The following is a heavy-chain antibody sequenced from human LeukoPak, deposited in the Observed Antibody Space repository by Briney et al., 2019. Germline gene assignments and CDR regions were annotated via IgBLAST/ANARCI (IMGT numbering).Heavy chain of an antibody. V-gene: IGHV3-30*02. CDR2: VRSDGSTK. CDR1: GFTFTSYG. CDR3: AKDLPVAYFDY. J-gene: IGHJ4*02. Sequence: GGSLRLSCAASGFTFTSYGMHWVRQAPGKGLECVAFVRSDGSTKYYADSVKGRFTISRDNSKNTLYLQMNSLRAEDTAVYYCAKDLPVAYFDYWGQGTLVTVSS.